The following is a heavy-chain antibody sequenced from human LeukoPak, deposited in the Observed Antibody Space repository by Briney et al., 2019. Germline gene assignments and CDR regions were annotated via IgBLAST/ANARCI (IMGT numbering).Heavy chain of an antibody. CDR1: GFTFSNYG. Sequence: GGSLRLSCAASGFTFSNYGMHWVRQAPGKGLEWVAFIRYDGGNKYYADSVKGRFTISRDNSKNTLYLQMNSLRAEDTAVYYCAKDYYGAGSYDYWGQGTLVTVSS. J-gene: IGHJ4*02. V-gene: IGHV3-30*02. D-gene: IGHD3-10*01. CDR3: AKDYYGAGSYDY. CDR2: IRYDGGNK.